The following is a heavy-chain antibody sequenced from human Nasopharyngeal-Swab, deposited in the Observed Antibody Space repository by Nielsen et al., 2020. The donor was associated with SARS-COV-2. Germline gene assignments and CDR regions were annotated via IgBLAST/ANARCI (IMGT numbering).Heavy chain of an antibody. CDR2: IYSGGST. CDR3: ARDLRIAAAGTGYYYYGMDV. D-gene: IGHD6-13*01. Sequence: GGSLRLSCAASGFTVSSNYMSWVRQAPGKGLEWVSVIYSGGSTYYADSVKGRVPLSRDNSKHTLSLQLTSLRSEAPAVSYCARDLRIAAAGTGYYYYGMDVWGQGTTVTVSS. CDR1: GFTVSSNY. J-gene: IGHJ6*02. V-gene: IGHV3-53*01.